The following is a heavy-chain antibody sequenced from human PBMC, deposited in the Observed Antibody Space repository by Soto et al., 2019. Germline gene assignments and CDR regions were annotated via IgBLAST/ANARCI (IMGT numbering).Heavy chain of an antibody. CDR1: GYTFISYD. CDR3: ARPLNNDYFGY. Sequence: QVLLVQSGAEVKKPGASVKVSCKASGYTFISYDINWVRQATGQGLEWMGWMNPHSGNTGYAQKFQGRVTMTRSTSISTAYLELTSLRSDDTAVYYCARPLNNDYFGYWGQGTLVTVSS. J-gene: IGHJ4*02. CDR2: MNPHSGNT. V-gene: IGHV1-8*01.